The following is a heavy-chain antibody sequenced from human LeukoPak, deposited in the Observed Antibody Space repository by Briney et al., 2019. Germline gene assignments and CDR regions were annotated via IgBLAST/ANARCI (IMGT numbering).Heavy chain of an antibody. J-gene: IGHJ6*03. CDR1: GFTFSDHY. CDR3: ARAKSLVAMDV. Sequence: PGGSLRLSCAASGFTFSDHYMDWVRQAPGKGLEWVGRSRNRINTEYAASVKGRFTTSRDDSKNSLYLEMNSLNTEDTAVYFCARAKSLVAMDVWGKGTTVTVSS. CDR2: SRNRINT. V-gene: IGHV3-72*01.